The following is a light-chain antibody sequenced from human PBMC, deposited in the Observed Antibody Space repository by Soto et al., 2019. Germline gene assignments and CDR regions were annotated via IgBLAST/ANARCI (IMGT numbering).Light chain of an antibody. CDR2: KAS. J-gene: IGKJ2*01. Sequence: MAEFNTTRTGSVGDRITITCRASQSISSWLSWYQQKPGKAPKLLIYKASSLESGVPSRFSGSGSVTEFTLTISSLHSSDFAPYSCQHYGSYSSYTLGQGTK. CDR3: QHYGSYSSYT. CDR1: QSISSW. V-gene: IGKV1-5*03.